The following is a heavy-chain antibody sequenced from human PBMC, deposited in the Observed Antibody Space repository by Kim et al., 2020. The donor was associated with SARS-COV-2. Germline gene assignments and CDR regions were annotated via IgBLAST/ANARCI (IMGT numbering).Heavy chain of an antibody. D-gene: IGHD6-13*01. CDR1: GGSVSSGSYY. J-gene: IGHJ6*02. V-gene: IGHV4-61*01. CDR3: ARDRFEQQLPPVYYGMDV. CDR2: IYYSGST. Sequence: SETLSLTCTVSGGSVSSGSYYWSWIRQPPGKGLEWIGYIYYSGSTNYNPSLKSRVTISVDTSKNQFSLKLSSVTAADTAVYYCARDRFEQQLPPVYYGMDVWGQGTTVTVSS.